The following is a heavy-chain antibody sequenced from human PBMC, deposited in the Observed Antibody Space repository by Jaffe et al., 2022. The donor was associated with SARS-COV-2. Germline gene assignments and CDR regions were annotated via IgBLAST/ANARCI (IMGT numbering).Heavy chain of an antibody. CDR3: ARDSRVTPSSYGDYGLDY. V-gene: IGHV3-53*01. Sequence: EVQLVESGGGLIQPGGSLRLSCAASGFTVSSNYMSWVRQAPGKGLEWVSVIYSGGSTYYADSVKGRFTISRDNSKNTLYLQMNSLRAEDTAVYYCARDSRVTPSSYGDYGLDYWGQGTLVTVSS. J-gene: IGHJ4*02. CDR1: GFTVSSNY. D-gene: IGHD4-17*01. CDR2: IYSGGST.